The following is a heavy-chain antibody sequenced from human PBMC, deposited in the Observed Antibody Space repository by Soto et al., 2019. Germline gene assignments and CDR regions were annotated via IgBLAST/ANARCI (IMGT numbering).Heavy chain of an antibody. Sequence: GGSLRLSCAASGFTFSNAWMNWVRQAPGKGLEWVGRIKSKTDGGTTDYAAPVKGRFTISRDDSKNTLYLQMNSLKTEDTAVYYCTTGDIHSSGWYIPENPYYYYGMDVWGQGTTVTVSS. D-gene: IGHD6-19*01. V-gene: IGHV3-15*07. CDR3: TTGDIHSSGWYIPENPYYYYGMDV. CDR1: GFTFSNAW. CDR2: IKSKTDGGTT. J-gene: IGHJ6*02.